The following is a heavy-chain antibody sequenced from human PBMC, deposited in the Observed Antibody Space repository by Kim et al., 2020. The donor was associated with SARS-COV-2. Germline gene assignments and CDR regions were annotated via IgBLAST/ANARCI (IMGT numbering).Heavy chain of an antibody. V-gene: IGHV1-46*01. CDR1: GYTFTSYY. D-gene: IGHD3-10*01. J-gene: IGHJ6*02. CDR3: ARDSYYYGSGSYYEYYYYYGMDV. CDR2: INPSGGST. Sequence: ASVKVSCKASGYTFTSYYMHWVRQAPGQGLEWMGIINPSGGSTSYAQKFQGRVTMTRDTSTSTVYMELSSLRSEDTAVYYCARDSYYYGSGSYYEYYYYYGMDVWGQGTTVTVSS.